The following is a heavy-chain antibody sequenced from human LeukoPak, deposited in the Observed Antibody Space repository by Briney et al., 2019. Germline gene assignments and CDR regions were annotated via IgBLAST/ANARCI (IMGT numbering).Heavy chain of an antibody. D-gene: IGHD3-10*01. J-gene: IGHJ4*02. V-gene: IGHV3-7*01. CDR3: AREMMVRGVIITQNFDY. CDR1: GFTFSSYW. CDR2: IKQDGSEK. Sequence: GGSLRLSCAASGFTFSSYWISWVRQAPGKGLEWVANIKQDGSEKYYVDSVKGRFTISRDNAKNSLYLQMNSLRAEDTAVYYCAREMMVRGVIITQNFDYWGQGTLVTVSS.